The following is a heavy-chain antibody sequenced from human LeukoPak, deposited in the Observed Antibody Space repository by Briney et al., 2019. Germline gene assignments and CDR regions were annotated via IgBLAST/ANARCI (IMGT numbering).Heavy chain of an antibody. J-gene: IGHJ4*02. CDR3: ASVAVPIALWYFDY. Sequence: GGSLRLSCAASGFTFSSYSMNWVRQAPGKGLEWASYISSSSSTIYYADSVKGRFTISRDNAKNSLYLQMNSLRDEDTAVYYCASVAVPIALWYFDYWGQGTLVTVSS. CDR1: GFTFSSYS. D-gene: IGHD2-21*01. CDR2: ISSSSSTI. V-gene: IGHV3-48*02.